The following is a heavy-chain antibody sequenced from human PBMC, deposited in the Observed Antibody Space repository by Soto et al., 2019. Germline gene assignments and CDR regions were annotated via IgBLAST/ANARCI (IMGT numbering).Heavy chain of an antibody. CDR3: ALYGSGSYGVY. J-gene: IGHJ4*02. D-gene: IGHD3-10*01. Sequence: LSLTCTVSGGSISSSSYYWGWIRQPPGKGLEWIGSIYYSGSTYYNPSLKSRVTISVDTSKNQFSLKLSSVTAADTAVYYCALYGSGSYGVYWGQGTLVTVSS. CDR1: GGSISSSSYY. V-gene: IGHV4-39*01. CDR2: IYYSGST.